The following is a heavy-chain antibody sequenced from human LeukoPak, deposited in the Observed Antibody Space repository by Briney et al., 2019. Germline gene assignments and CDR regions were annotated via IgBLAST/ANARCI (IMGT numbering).Heavy chain of an antibody. CDR1: GGTFSSYA. D-gene: IGHD2-2*01. CDR2: IIPIFGTA. J-gene: IGHJ6*03. Sequence: SVKVSCKASGGTFSSYAISWVRQAPGQGLEWMGGIIPIFGTANYAQKFQGRVTITADESTSTAYMELSSLRSEDTAVYYCAGIKIVVVPAARSYYYYYMDVWGKGTTVTVSS. CDR3: AGIKIVVVPAARSYYYYYMDV. V-gene: IGHV1-69*13.